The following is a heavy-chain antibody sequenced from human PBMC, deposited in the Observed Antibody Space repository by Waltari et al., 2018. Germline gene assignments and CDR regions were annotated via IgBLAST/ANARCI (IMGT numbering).Heavy chain of an antibody. CDR1: GGTFSSST. Sequence: VQLVQSGAEVKTPGSSVKVPCKPSGGTFSSSTINWVRQAPGQGLEWMGRIVPITGRTTYPQMFQGRVTITADKSTSTAYMELSSLRSEDTAVYYCARYVAGTLGYWGQGTLVTVSS. V-gene: IGHV1-69*02. CDR2: IVPITGRT. CDR3: ARYVAGTLGY. J-gene: IGHJ4*02. D-gene: IGHD6-19*01.